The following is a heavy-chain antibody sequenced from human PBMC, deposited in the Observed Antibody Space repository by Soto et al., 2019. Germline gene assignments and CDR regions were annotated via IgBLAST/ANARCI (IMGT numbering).Heavy chain of an antibody. Sequence: QVQLVQSGAEVKKPGASVKVSCKASGYTFTDYYIHWVRQAPGQGLEWMGWINPDSGGTDYAQKFQGSVAMTRDTSINTAYMELSRLTSDDAAVYYCARDRCTAGSCFDYWGQGTPVTVSS. CDR3: ARDRCTAGSCFDY. CDR2: INPDSGGT. V-gene: IGHV1-2*04. D-gene: IGHD2-15*01. J-gene: IGHJ4*02. CDR1: GYTFTDYY.